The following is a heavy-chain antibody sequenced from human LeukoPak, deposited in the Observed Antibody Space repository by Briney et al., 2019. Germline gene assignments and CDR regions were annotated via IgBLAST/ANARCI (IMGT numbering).Heavy chain of an antibody. V-gene: IGHV4-59*01. D-gene: IGHD2-15*01. Sequence: SETLSLTCTVSGGSISSYYWSWIRQPPGKGLEWIGYIYYSGSTNYNPSLKSRVTISVDTSKNQFPLKLSSVTAADTAVYYCAREGYCSGGSCHNWFDPWGQGTLVTVSS. CDR1: GGSISSYY. CDR3: AREGYCSGGSCHNWFDP. CDR2: IYYSGST. J-gene: IGHJ5*02.